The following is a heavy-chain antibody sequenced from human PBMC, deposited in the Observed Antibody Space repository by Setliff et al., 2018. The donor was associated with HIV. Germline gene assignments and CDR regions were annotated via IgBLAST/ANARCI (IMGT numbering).Heavy chain of an antibody. CDR2: IWHDGSNE. CDR1: GFSFSTYG. CDR3: ASSGSGSYINWFGP. Sequence: GGSLRLSCAASGFSFSTYGMHWVRQAPGRGLEWVAVIWHDGSNENYADSVKGRFTISRDNSKNTLYLQMSSLRVDDTAVYYCASSGSGSYINWFGPWGQGTLVTVSS. J-gene: IGHJ5*02. V-gene: IGHV3-33*08. D-gene: IGHD3-10*01.